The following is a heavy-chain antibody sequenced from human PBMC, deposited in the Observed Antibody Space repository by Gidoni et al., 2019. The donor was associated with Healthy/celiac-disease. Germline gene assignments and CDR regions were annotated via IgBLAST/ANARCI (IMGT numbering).Heavy chain of an antibody. V-gene: IGHV3-23*01. J-gene: IGHJ4*02. CDR3: SKDPPTVTTFSDY. D-gene: IGHD4-17*01. CDR2: ISGSCGST. Sequence: EVQLLEAGGGLVQPGGYLRLSCEASGFTFSSYAMNWVRQAPGKVLVWVSAISGSCGSTYYSASVKGRFTISRDNSKNTLYLQMNSLRAEDTAVYYCSKDPPTVTTFSDYWGQGTLVTVSS. CDR1: GFTFSSYA.